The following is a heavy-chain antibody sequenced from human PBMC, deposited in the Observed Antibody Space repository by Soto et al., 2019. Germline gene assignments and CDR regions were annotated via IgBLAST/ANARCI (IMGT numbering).Heavy chain of an antibody. J-gene: IGHJ4*02. V-gene: IGHV3-30-3*01. D-gene: IGHD1-26*01. Sequence: QVQLVESGGGVVQHGRSLRLSCAASGFTFSSYAMHWVRQAPGKGLEWVAVISYDGSNKYYAGSVKGRFTISRDNSKNTLYLQMNSLRAEDTAVYYCASLVGATTLYGFDYWGQGTLVTVSS. CDR3: ASLVGATTLYGFDY. CDR2: ISYDGSNK. CDR1: GFTFSSYA.